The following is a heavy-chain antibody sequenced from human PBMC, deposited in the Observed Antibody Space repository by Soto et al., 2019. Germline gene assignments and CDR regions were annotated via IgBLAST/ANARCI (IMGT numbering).Heavy chain of an antibody. J-gene: IGHJ4*02. CDR3: GRTSSGYMYCFDY. CDR1: GGTFSSYA. CDR2: IIPIFGTA. V-gene: IGHV1-69*13. Sequence: SVKVSCKASGGTFSSYAISWVRQAPGQGLEWKGGIIPIFGTANYAQKFQGRVTITADESTSTACMELSSLRSEDTAVYYCGRTSSGYMYCFDYWGQGTLVAVSS. D-gene: IGHD3-22*01.